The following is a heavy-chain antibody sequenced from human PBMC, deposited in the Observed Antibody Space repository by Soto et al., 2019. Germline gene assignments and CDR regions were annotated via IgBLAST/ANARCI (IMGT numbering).Heavy chain of an antibody. CDR2: INPNSGGT. D-gene: IGHD2-2*01. J-gene: IGHJ3*02. Sequence: ASVTVSCKASGYTFTGYYMHWVRQAPGQGLEWMGWINPNSGGTNYAQKFQGWVTMTRDTSISTAYMELSRLRSDDTAVYYCAIQLIDTAFDIWGQGTMVTVSS. V-gene: IGHV1-2*04. CDR1: GYTFTGYY. CDR3: AIQLIDTAFDI.